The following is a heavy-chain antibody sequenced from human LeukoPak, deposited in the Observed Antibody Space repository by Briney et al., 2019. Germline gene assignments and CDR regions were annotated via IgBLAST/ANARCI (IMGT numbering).Heavy chain of an antibody. CDR2: IYNRGGT. Sequence: SETLSLTCTVSGGSISSYYWGWIRQPPGKGLEWIGRIYNRGGTDYNPSLKSRITISLDTSKNQFSLKLNSMTAADTAVYYCARNAPEGLDYWGQGTLVTVSS. D-gene: IGHD2-2*01. V-gene: IGHV4-59*08. J-gene: IGHJ4*02. CDR3: ARNAPEGLDY. CDR1: GGSISSYY.